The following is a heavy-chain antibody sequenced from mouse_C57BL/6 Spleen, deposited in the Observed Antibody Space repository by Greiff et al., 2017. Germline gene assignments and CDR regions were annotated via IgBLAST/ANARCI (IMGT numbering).Heavy chain of an antibody. CDR2: IDPSDSET. V-gene: IGHV1-52*01. J-gene: IGHJ2*01. Sequence: QVQLQQPGAELVRPGSSVKLSCKASGYTFTSYWMHWVKQRPIQGLEWIGNIDPSDSETHYNQKFKDKATLTVDKSSSTAYMQLSSLTSEDSAVYYCARSGESLERPYYFDYWGQGTTLTVSS. CDR3: ARSGESLERPYYFDY. CDR1: GYTFTSYW.